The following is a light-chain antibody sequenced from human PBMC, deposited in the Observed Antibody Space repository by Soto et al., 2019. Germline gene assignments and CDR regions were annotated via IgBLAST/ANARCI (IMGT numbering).Light chain of an antibody. CDR2: EVS. J-gene: IGLJ1*01. CDR1: SSDVGGYDY. CDR3: SSYTSSSTYV. Sequence: QSVLTQPASVSGSPGQSITISCTGTSSDVGGYDYVSWYQHFPGKAPKLIIYEVSNRPSGVSNRFSGSKSGNTASLTISGLQAEDEADYYCSSYTSSSTYVFGTGTKLTVL. V-gene: IGLV2-14*01.